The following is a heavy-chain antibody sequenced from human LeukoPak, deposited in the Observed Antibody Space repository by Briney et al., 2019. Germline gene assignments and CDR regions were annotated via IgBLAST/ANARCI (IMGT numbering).Heavy chain of an antibody. D-gene: IGHD3-3*01. CDR2: IYYSGST. CDR1: GGSISSYY. J-gene: IGHJ4*02. V-gene: IGHV4-59*12. Sequence: PSETLSLTCTVSGGSISSYYWSWIRQPPGKGLEWIGYIYYSGSTNYNPSLKSRVTISVDTSKNQFSLKLSSVTAADTAVYYCARGLKRITIFGVVIPNGLDYWGQGTLVTVSS. CDR3: ARGLKRITIFGVVIPNGLDY.